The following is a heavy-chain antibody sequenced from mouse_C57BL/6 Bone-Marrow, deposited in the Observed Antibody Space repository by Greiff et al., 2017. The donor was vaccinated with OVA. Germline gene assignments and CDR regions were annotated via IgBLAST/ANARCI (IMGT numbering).Heavy chain of an antibody. Sequence: VQLQQPGAELVKPGASVKVSCKASGYTFTSYWMHWVKQRPGQGLEWIGRIHPSDSDTNYNQKFKGKATLTVDKSSSTAYMQLSSLTSDDSAVYYCAISPTIVHYYAMDYWGQGTSVTVSS. D-gene: IGHD2-5*01. V-gene: IGHV1-74*01. CDR2: IHPSDSDT. CDR1: GYTFTSYW. J-gene: IGHJ4*01. CDR3: AISPTIVHYYAMDY.